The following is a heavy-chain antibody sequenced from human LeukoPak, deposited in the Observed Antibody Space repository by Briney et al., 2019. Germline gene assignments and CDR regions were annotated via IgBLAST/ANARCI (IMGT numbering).Heavy chain of an antibody. Sequence: PSQTLSLTCTVSGGSISSGSYYWSWIRQPAGKGLEWIGRIYTSGGTNYNPSLKSRVTISVDTSKNQFSLNLSSVTAADTAVYYCARVGSSGVRYWGRGTLVTVSS. J-gene: IGHJ4*02. CDR3: ARVGSSGVRY. CDR1: GGSISSGSYY. D-gene: IGHD6-19*01. CDR2: IYTSGGT. V-gene: IGHV4-61*02.